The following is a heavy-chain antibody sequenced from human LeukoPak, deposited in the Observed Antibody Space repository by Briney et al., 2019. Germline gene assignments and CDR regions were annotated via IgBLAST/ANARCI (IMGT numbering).Heavy chain of an antibody. V-gene: IGHV4-34*01. CDR2: INHSGST. CDR1: GGSFSGYY. D-gene: IGHD1-26*01. Sequence: TPSETLSLTCAVYGGSFSGYYWSWIRQPPGKGLEWIGEINHSGSTNYNPSLKSRVTISVDTSKNQFSLKLSSVTAADTAVYYCARGRELDYFDYWGQGTLVTVSS. J-gene: IGHJ4*02. CDR3: ARGRELDYFDY.